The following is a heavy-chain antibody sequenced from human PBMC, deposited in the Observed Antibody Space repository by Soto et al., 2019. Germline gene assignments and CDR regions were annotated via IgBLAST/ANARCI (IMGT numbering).Heavy chain of an antibody. D-gene: IGHD2-21*02. Sequence: SETLSLTCTVSGGSISGYYWTWIRQPAGKGLEWIGRIYSSGTTKYNPSLKSRVTMSLDTSKNQFSLKLSSVTATDTAVYYCARQRTTVVTQAYFDHWGQGALVTVSS. CDR1: GGSISGYY. CDR3: ARQRTTVVTQAYFDH. CDR2: IYSSGTT. J-gene: IGHJ4*02. V-gene: IGHV4-4*07.